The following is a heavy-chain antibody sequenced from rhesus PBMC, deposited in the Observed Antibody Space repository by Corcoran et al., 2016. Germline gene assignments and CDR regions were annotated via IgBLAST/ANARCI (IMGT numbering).Heavy chain of an antibody. CDR3: ARDWGYFDY. CDR1: GYSISSGYG. V-gene: IGHV4-127*01. CDR2: IGCRCGIP. Sequence: QVQLQASGPGLVKPPETLSLTCDVSGYSISSGYGWSGIRSPPGKGLGWGWYIGCRCGIPNYNPSLKRRVTISKHTSKSPFSLKLSSWTAADTAVYYCARDWGYFDYLGQGVLVTVSS. D-gene: IGHD3-34*01. J-gene: IGHJ4*01.